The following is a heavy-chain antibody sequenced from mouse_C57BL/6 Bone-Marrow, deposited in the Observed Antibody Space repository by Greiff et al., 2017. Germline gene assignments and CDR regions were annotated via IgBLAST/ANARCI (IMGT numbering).Heavy chain of an antibody. J-gene: IGHJ4*01. CDR1: GFTFSSYA. Sequence: DVMLVESGEGLVKPGGSLKLSCAASGFTFSSYAMSWVRQTPEKRLEWVAYISSGGDYIYYADTVKGRFTISRDNARNTLYLQMSSLKSEDTAMYYCTRDSSYYYGSSYGVDYWGQGTSVTVSS. V-gene: IGHV5-9-1*02. CDR2: ISSGGDYI. D-gene: IGHD1-1*01. CDR3: TRDSSYYYGSSYGVDY.